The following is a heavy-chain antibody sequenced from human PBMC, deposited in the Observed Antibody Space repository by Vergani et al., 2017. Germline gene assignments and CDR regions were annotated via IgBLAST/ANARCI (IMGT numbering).Heavy chain of an antibody. Sequence: EVQLVESGGGLVQPGGSLRLSCAASGFTFSSYWMHWVRQAPGKGLVWVSRINSDGSSTSYADSVKGRFTISRDNAKNTLYLQMNSLRAEDTAVYYCARDKGYCSGGSCYPELYYYYYGMDVWGQGTTVTVS. CDR1: GFTFSSYW. CDR3: ARDKGYCSGGSCYPELYYYYYGMDV. V-gene: IGHV3-74*01. CDR2: INSDGSST. D-gene: IGHD2-15*01. J-gene: IGHJ6*02.